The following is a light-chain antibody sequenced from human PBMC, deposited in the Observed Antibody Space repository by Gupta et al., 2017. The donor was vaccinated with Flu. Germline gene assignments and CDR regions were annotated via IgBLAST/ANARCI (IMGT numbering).Light chain of an antibody. Sequence: SALTQPRSVSGSPGQSVTISCTGTSSDVGGYNYVSWYQQHPGKAPKLMIYDVSKRPSGVPDRFSGSKSGNTASLTISGLQEEDEADYYCCSYAGSDTYVFGTGTKVTVL. V-gene: IGLV2-11*01. CDR1: SSDVGGYNY. CDR2: DVS. CDR3: CSYAGSDTYV. J-gene: IGLJ1*01.